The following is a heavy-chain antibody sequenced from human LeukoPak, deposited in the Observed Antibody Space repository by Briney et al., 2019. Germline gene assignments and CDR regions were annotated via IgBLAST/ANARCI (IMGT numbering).Heavy chain of an antibody. J-gene: IGHJ4*02. CDR1: GFTFNAYS. CDR3: ARGRGYCTGVSCDIDY. Sequence: GGSLRLSYAASGFTFNAYSMNWVRQAPGKGLEWVSNIISRGDTTHYAASVKGRFTISRDNAKNSVFLHLNSLRGGDTAVYYCARGRGYCTGVSCDIDYWGQGTLVTVSS. CDR2: IISRGDTT. D-gene: IGHD2-8*02. V-gene: IGHV3-48*04.